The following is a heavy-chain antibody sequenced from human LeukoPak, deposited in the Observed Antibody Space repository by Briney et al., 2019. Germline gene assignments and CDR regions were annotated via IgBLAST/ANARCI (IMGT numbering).Heavy chain of an antibody. CDR3: ARAAAADPFDY. V-gene: IGHV1-2*06. Sequence: GASVKVSCKASGYTFTVYYMHWVRQAPGQGLEWMGRINPNSGGTNYAQKFQGRVTMTRDTSISTAYIELSKLRSDDTAVYYCARAAAADPFDYWGQGTLVTVSS. CDR2: INPNSGGT. CDR1: GYTFTVYY. D-gene: IGHD6-13*01. J-gene: IGHJ4*02.